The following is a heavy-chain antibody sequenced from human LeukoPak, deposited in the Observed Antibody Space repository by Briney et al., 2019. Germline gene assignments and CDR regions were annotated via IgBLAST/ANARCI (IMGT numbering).Heavy chain of an antibody. V-gene: IGHV4-59*08. CDR1: GDSISSYY. J-gene: IGHJ4*02. D-gene: IGHD5-18*01. CDR2: IYYSGST. CDR3: ARHLRGYNYVY. Sequence: SETLSLSCTVSGDSISSYYRSWIRQPPGKGLEWIGYIYYSGSTNYNPSLKSRVTISVDTSKNQFSLKLSSVTAADTAVYYCARHLRGYNYVYWGQGTLVTVSS.